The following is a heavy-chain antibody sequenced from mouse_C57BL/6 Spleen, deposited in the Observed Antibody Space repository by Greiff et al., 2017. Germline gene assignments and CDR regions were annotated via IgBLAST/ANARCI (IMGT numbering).Heavy chain of an antibody. CDR2: INPSSGYT. J-gene: IGHJ4*01. CDR3: TTAQSTYAMDY. Sequence: VQVVESGAELAKPGASVKLSCKASGYTFTSYWMHWVKQRPGQGLEWIGYINPSSGYTKYNQKFKDKATLPADKSSSTAYMQLSSLTYEDSAVYYCTTAQSTYAMDYWGQGTSVTVSS. V-gene: IGHV1-7*01. CDR1: GYTFTSYW. D-gene: IGHD3-2*02.